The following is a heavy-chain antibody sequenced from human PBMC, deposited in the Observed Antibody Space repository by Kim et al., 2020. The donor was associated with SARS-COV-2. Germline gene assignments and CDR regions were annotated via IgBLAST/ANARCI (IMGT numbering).Heavy chain of an antibody. CDR2: ISSSSSYI. CDR1: GFTFSSYS. CDR3: ARDGYCSSTSCHRAWGYYYGMDG. J-gene: IGHJ6*02. V-gene: IGHV3-21*01. D-gene: IGHD2-2*03. Sequence: GGSLRLSCAASGFTFSSYSMNWVRQAPGKGLEWVSSISSSSSYIYYADSVKGRFTISRDNAKNSLYLQMKSLRAEDTAVYYCARDGYCSSTSCHRAWGYYYGMDGWGQGTTVTVSS.